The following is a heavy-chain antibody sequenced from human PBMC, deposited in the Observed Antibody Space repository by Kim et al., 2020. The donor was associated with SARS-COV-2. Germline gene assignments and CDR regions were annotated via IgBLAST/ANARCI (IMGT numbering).Heavy chain of an antibody. D-gene: IGHD6-13*01. CDR3: ARLTIAAAGTTYWFDP. V-gene: IGHV4-59*08. CDR2: IYYSGST. Sequence: SETLSLTCTVAGGSISSYYWSWIRQPPGKGLEWIGYIYYSGSTKYNPSLKSPVTISVDTSKNQVSLKLSSVTAEDTAMYYCARLTIAAAGTTYWFDPWGQGTLVTVSS. J-gene: IGHJ5*02. CDR1: GGSISSYY.